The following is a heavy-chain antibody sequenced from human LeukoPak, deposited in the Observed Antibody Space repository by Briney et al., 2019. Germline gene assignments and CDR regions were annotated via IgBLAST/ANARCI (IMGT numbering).Heavy chain of an antibody. D-gene: IGHD6-13*01. Sequence: PSETLSLTCTVSGGSISSNYWSWIRQPPGKGLEWIGYMYYSGSTNYNPSLKSRVTLSVDTSKNQFSLKLSSVTAADTAVYYCAGAGQQLVHLDAFDIWGQGTMVTVSS. J-gene: IGHJ3*02. CDR3: AGAGQQLVHLDAFDI. CDR2: MYYSGST. V-gene: IGHV4-59*01. CDR1: GGSISSNY.